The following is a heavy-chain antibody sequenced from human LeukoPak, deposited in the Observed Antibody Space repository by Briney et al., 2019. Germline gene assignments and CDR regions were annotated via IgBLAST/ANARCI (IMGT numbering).Heavy chain of an antibody. CDR2: SSSIGST. CDR3: ARHRSDSSGWLSASDC. V-gene: IGHV4-59*08. D-gene: IGHD6-19*01. CDR1: GGSISSYY. Sequence: PETLSLTCTVSGGSISSYYWSWIRQPPGKGLEWIAYSSSIGSTNYHPSLKSRVPISVDTSKNQFSLTLNSVTAADTAVYYCARHRSDSSGWLSASDCWGQGTLVTVSS. J-gene: IGHJ4*02.